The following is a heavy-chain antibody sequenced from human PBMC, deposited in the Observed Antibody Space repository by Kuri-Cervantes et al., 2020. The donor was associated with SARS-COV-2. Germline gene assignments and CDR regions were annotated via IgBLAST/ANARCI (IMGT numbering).Heavy chain of an antibody. J-gene: IGHJ6*04. CDR1: GFTFSSYS. V-gene: IGHV3-7*01. Sequence: ETLSLTCAASGFTFSSYSMSWVRQAPGKGLEWVANIKQDGSEKYYVDSVKGRFTISRDNAKNSLYLQMNSLRAEDTAVYYCASYSERAMDVWGKGTTVTVSS. CDR3: ASYSERAMDV. D-gene: IGHD6-13*01. CDR2: IKQDGSEK.